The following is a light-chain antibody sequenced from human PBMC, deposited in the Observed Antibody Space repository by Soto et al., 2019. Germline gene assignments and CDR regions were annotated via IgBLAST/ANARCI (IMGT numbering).Light chain of an antibody. CDR1: QSVSSSY. V-gene: IGKV3-20*01. J-gene: IGKJ5*01. Sequence: EVVWTECPGTLSLAPGERATLSCRASQSVSSSYLAWYQQKPGQAPRLLIYGASSRATGIPDRFSGSGSGTDFTLTISRLEPEDFAVYYCQQYGSSPLITFGQGTRLEIK. CDR2: GAS. CDR3: QQYGSSPLIT.